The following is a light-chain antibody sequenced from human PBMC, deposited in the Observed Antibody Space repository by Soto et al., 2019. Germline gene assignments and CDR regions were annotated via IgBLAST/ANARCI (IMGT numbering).Light chain of an antibody. Sequence: DIQMTQSPSSVSASVGDRVTITCRASQGVSSWLAWYQQKPGKAPQLLISAASNLQSGVPSRFSGSESGTDFTLTITSLQPEDFATYYCQQANSIPPTFGGGTKVEIK. CDR2: AAS. CDR3: QQANSIPPT. V-gene: IGKV1D-12*01. CDR1: QGVSSW. J-gene: IGKJ4*01.